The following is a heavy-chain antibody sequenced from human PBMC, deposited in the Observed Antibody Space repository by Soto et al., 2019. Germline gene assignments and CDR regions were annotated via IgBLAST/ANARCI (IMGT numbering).Heavy chain of an antibody. V-gene: IGHV4-34*01. CDR1: GGSFSGYY. Sequence: QVQLQQWGAGLLKPSETLSLTCAVYGGSFSGYYWSWIRQPPGKGLEWIGEINHSGSTNYNPSLKSRVTISVDTSKNQFSPKLSSVTAADTAVYYCARGGQVWWFDPWGQGTLVTVSS. CDR2: INHSGST. CDR3: ARGGQVWWFDP. J-gene: IGHJ5*02.